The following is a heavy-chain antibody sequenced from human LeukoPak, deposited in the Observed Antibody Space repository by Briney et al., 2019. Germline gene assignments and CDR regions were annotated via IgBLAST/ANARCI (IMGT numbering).Heavy chain of an antibody. D-gene: IGHD3-10*01. J-gene: IGHJ1*01. CDR3: ARALYGSGRVS. CDR2: INSSSSNI. Sequence: PGGSLRLSCAASGFTFSSYSENWIRHPPGKWLEYVSSINSSSSNIYYADSVKGRFTISRDNAKNSLYLQMNSLRAEDTAVYDCARALYGSGRVSWGQGTLVPVSS. V-gene: IGHV3-21*01. CDR1: GFTFSSYS.